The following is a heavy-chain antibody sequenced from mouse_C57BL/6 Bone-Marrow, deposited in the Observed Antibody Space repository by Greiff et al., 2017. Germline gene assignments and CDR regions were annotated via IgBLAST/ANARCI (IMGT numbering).Heavy chain of an antibody. CDR2: IDPENGDT. J-gene: IGHJ3*01. Sequence: EVQLQQSGAELVRPGASVKLSCTASGFNIKDDYMHWVKQRPEKGLEWIGWIDPENGDTEYASKFQGKATITADTSSNTAYLQLSSLTSEDTAVYYCTTDYSNYVGVSCFAYWGQGTLVTVSA. V-gene: IGHV14-4*01. CDR1: GFNIKDDY. CDR3: TTDYSNYVGVSCFAY. D-gene: IGHD2-5*01.